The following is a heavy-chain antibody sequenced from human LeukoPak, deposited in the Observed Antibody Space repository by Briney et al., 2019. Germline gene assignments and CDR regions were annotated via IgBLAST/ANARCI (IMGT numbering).Heavy chain of an antibody. D-gene: IGHD6-6*01. Sequence: SETLSLTCAVYGGSFSGYYWSWIRQPPGKGLEWIGEINHSGSTNYNPSLKSRVTISVDTSKNQFYLKLSSVTAADTAVYYCARRIIAARPFDYWGQGTLVTVSS. V-gene: IGHV4-34*01. J-gene: IGHJ4*02. CDR3: ARRIIAARPFDY. CDR1: GGSFSGYY. CDR2: INHSGST.